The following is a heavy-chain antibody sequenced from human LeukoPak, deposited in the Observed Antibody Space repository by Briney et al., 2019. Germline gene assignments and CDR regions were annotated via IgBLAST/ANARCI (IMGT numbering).Heavy chain of an antibody. CDR3: ARFLSSGYLGNDY. Sequence: SETLSLTCTVPGASISGSSYYWGWFRHPPGKGLEWIGSIYYSGSTYYNPSLKSRVTISVDTSKNQFSLKLSSVTAADTAVYYCARFLSSGYLGNDYWGQGTLVTVSS. D-gene: IGHD3-22*01. CDR2: IYYSGST. CDR1: GASISGSSYY. V-gene: IGHV4-39*01. J-gene: IGHJ4*02.